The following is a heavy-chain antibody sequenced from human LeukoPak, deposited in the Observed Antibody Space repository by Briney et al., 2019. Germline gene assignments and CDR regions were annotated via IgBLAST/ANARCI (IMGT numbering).Heavy chain of an antibody. CDR1: GYTFSDAW. J-gene: IGHJ4*02. CDR3: TRLLAEGN. Sequence: GYTFSDAWMAWVRQAPEKGLQWIARIKSKGSGGTTDYAASVRDRFIISRDDSKNTVYLQMNSLKAEDTAVYYCTRLLAEGNWGQGTLVTVSS. V-gene: IGHV3-15*01. CDR2: IKSKGSGGTT.